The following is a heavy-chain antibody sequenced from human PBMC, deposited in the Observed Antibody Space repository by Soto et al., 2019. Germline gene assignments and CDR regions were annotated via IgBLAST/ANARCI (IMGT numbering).Heavy chain of an antibody. CDR3: ARVTEEWSYNWFDP. CDR2: ISAYNGNT. D-gene: IGHD3-3*01. CDR1: GYTFTSYG. V-gene: IGHV1-18*01. J-gene: IGHJ5*02. Sequence: RASVKVSCKASGYTFTSYGISWVRQAPGQGLEWMGWISAYNGNTNYAQKLQGRVTMTTDTSTSTAYMELRSLRSDDTAVYYCARVTEEWSYNWFDPWGQGTLVTVSS.